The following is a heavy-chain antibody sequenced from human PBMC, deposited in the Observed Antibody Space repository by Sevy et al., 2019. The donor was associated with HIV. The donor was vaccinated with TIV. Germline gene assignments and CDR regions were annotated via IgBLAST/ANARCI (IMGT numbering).Heavy chain of an antibody. D-gene: IGHD4-17*01. CDR1: GYTFTNYY. J-gene: IGHJ3*01. V-gene: IGHV1-46*03. Sequence: ASVKVSCKASGYTFTNYYMHWVRQAPGQGLEWMGIINPSGGSTHYAQKFQGRVTMTRDTSTSTVYMELSSLRSEDTAVYYCTRDTTVTGAFDFWGQGTMVTVSS. CDR3: TRDTTVTGAFDF. CDR2: INPSGGST.